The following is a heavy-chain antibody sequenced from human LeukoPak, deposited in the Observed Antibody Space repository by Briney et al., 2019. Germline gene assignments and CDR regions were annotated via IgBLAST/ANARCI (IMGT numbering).Heavy chain of an antibody. CDR2: INHSGST. D-gene: IGHD2-15*01. V-gene: IGHV4-34*01. CDR3: ARDLRWRCSGGSCYYFDY. CDR1: GGSFSGYY. Sequence: SETLSLTCAVYGGSFSGYYWSWIRQPPGKGLEWIGEINHSGSTNYNPSLKSRVTISVDTSKNQFSLKLSSVTAADTAVYYCARDLRWRCSGGSCYYFDYWGQGTLVTVSS. J-gene: IGHJ4*02.